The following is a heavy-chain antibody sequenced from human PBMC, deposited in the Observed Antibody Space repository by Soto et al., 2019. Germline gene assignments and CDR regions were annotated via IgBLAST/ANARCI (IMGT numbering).Heavy chain of an antibody. Sequence: QVQLVQSGAEVKKPGASVKVSCKASGYTFTSYGISWVRQAPGQGLEWMGWISAYNGNTNYAQKLQGRVTMTTDTSTSTAYMELRSLRSADTAVYYCATVGYCSGGSCYTLSSYYYYGMDVWGQGTTVTVSS. CDR1: GYTFTSYG. V-gene: IGHV1-18*04. D-gene: IGHD2-15*01. J-gene: IGHJ6*02. CDR2: ISAYNGNT. CDR3: ATVGYCSGGSCYTLSSYYYYGMDV.